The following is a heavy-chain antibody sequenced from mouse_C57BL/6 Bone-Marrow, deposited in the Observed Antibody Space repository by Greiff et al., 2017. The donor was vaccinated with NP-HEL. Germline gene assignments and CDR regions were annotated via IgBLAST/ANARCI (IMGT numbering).Heavy chain of an antibody. CDR2: IYPRSGNT. CDR1: GYTFTSYG. J-gene: IGHJ4*01. CDR3: ADLLREAMDY. Sequence: QVQLKESGAELARPGASVKLSCKASGYTFTSYGISWVKQRTGQGLEWIGEIYPRSGNTYYNEKFKGKATLTADKSSSTAYMELRSLTSEDSAVYFCADLLREAMDYWGQGTSVTVSS. V-gene: IGHV1-81*01. D-gene: IGHD1-1*01.